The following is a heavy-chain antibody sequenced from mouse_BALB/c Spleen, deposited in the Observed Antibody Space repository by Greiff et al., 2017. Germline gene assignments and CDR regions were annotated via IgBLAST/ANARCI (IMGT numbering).Heavy chain of an antibody. Sequence: VQLQQSGAELVRPGALVKLSCKASGFTIKDYYMHWVKQRPEQGLEWIGWIDPENGNTIYDPKFQGKASITADTSSNTAYLQLSSLTSEDTAVYYCALIYYGAMDYWGQGTSVTVSS. CDR1: GFTIKDYY. CDR2: IDPENGNT. CDR3: ALIYYGAMDY. J-gene: IGHJ4*01. V-gene: IGHV14-1*02. D-gene: IGHD1-1*01.